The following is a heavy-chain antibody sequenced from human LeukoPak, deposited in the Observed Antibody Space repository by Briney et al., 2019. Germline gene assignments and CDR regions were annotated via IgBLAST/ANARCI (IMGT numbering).Heavy chain of an antibody. CDR3: AKYAYGDYVVSASLGSPGPDY. CDR2: ISGSGGST. J-gene: IGHJ4*02. Sequence: GGSLRLSCAASGFTFSSYAMSWVRQAPGNGLEWVSAISGSGGSTYYADSVKGRFTISRDNSKNTLYLQMNSLRAEDTAVYYCAKYAYGDYVVSASLGSPGPDYWGQGTLVTVSS. V-gene: IGHV3-23*01. D-gene: IGHD4-17*01. CDR1: GFTFSSYA.